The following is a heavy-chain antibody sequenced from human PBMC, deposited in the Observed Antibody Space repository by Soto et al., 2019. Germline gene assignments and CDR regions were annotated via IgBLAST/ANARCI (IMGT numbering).Heavy chain of an antibody. CDR3: ARDVNVLRFLAWFSPLYY. J-gene: IGHJ4*02. Sequence: PGGSLRLSCAASGFTFSSYGMHWVRQAPGKGLEWVAVIWYDGSNKYYADSVKGRFTISRDNSKNTLYLQMNSLRAEDTAVYYCARDVNVLRFLAWFSPLYYWGQVTLVTVSS. V-gene: IGHV3-33*01. D-gene: IGHD3-3*01. CDR1: GFTFSSYG. CDR2: IWYDGSNK.